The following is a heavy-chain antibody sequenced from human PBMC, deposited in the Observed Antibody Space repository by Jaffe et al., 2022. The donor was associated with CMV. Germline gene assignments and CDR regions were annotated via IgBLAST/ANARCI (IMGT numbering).Heavy chain of an antibody. CDR1: GGSFSGYY. Sequence: QVQLQQWGAGLLKPSETLSLTCAVYGGSFSGYYWSWIRQPPGKGLEWIGEINHSGSTNYNPSLKSRVTISVDTSKNQFSLKLSSVTAADTAVYYCARDAYCSGGSCYSLRFDYWGQGTLVTVSS. CDR2: INHSGST. CDR3: ARDAYCSGGSCYSLRFDY. J-gene: IGHJ4*02. V-gene: IGHV4-34*01. D-gene: IGHD2-15*01.